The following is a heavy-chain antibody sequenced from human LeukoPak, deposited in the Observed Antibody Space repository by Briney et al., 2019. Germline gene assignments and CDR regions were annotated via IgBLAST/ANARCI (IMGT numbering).Heavy chain of an antibody. CDR1: GFTFSSYG. V-gene: IGHV3-30*18. CDR3: AKEGLGITMIVVALLPDY. J-gene: IGHJ4*02. Sequence: GGSLRLSCAASGFTFSSYGMHWVRQAPGKGLEWVAVISYDGSNKYYADSVKGRFTISRDNSKNTLYLQMNSLRAEDTAVYYCAKEGLGITMIVVALLPDYWGQGTLVTVSS. D-gene: IGHD3-22*01. CDR2: ISYDGSNK.